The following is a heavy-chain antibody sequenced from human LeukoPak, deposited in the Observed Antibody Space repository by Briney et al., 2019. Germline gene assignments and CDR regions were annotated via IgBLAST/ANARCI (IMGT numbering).Heavy chain of an antibody. Sequence: ASVKVSCKASGYTFTAYYMHWVRQAPGQGLEWMGWINPSSGDTNYVQKFQGRVTMTRDTSISTAYMELSRLRSDDMAVYYCALTYCGGGSCYSDYFDYWGQGTLVTVSS. J-gene: IGHJ4*02. CDR3: ALTYCGGGSCYSDYFDY. CDR2: INPSSGDT. CDR1: GYTFTAYY. D-gene: IGHD2-15*01. V-gene: IGHV1-2*02.